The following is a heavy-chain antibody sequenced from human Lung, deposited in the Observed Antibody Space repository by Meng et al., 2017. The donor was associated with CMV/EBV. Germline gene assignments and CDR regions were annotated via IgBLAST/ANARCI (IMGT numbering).Heavy chain of an antibody. CDR1: GFTFDNYA. V-gene: IGHV3-9*01. Sequence: SCVASGFTFDNYAMHWVRQAPGKGLEWVSVISWNSDTIDYAASVRGRFTVSRDNAKHSLYLQVNSLRIEDTALYYCAKDSSAWYGGIDFDYWGQGAMVTVSS. CDR2: ISWNSDTI. J-gene: IGHJ4*02. D-gene: IGHD6-19*01. CDR3: AKDSSAWYGGIDFDY.